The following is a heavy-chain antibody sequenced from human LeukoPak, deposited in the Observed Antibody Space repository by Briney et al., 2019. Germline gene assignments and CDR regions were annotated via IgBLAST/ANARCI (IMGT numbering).Heavy chain of an antibody. CDR3: AKDFVLYWPKYYFDH. CDR2: IIPILGIA. Sequence: GASVKVSCKASGGTFSSYAISWVRQAPGQGLEWMGRIIPILGIANYAQKFQGRVTITADKSTSTAYMEPSSLRAEDTAVYYCAKDFVLYWPKYYFDHWGQGTLVTVSS. D-gene: IGHD2-8*02. V-gene: IGHV1-69*04. J-gene: IGHJ4*02. CDR1: GGTFSSYA.